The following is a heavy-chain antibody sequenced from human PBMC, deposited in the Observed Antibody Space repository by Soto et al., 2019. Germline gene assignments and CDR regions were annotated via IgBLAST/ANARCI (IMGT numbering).Heavy chain of an antibody. Sequence: LRLSCGASGFTFSKYARHWVRQAPGKGLEFDSAITTNGGSTYYANSVKGRFTISRDNSENTLYLQMGSLRAEDMAVYYCARGYVLLDSWGQGILVTVSS. CDR2: ITTNGGST. CDR1: GFTFSKYA. D-gene: IGHD3-10*01. V-gene: IGHV3-64*01. J-gene: IGHJ4*02. CDR3: ARGYVLLDS.